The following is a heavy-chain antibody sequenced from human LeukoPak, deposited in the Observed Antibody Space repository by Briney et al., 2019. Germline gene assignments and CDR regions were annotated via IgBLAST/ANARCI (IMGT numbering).Heavy chain of an antibody. Sequence: GGSLRLSCAASGFTFSSYGMHWVRQAPGKGLEWVAVIWYDGSNKYYADSVKGRFTFSRDNSKNTLYLQMNSLRAEDTAVYYCARGAYYYDSSSTGGAFDIWGQGTMVIVSS. D-gene: IGHD3-22*01. CDR3: ARGAYYYDSSSTGGAFDI. CDR2: IWYDGSNK. CDR1: GFTFSSYG. J-gene: IGHJ3*02. V-gene: IGHV3-33*01.